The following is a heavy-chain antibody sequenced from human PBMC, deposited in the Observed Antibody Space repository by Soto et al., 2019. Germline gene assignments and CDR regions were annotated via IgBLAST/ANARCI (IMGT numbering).Heavy chain of an antibody. Sequence: SETLSLTCTVSGGSISSSSYYWGWTRQPPGKGLEWIGRIYHSGSTYYNPSLKNRVTISLDTSNNQFSLRLTSMTAADTAVYYCATLPPRIVVVMTDLPTWGQGTLVTVSS. J-gene: IGHJ5*02. CDR3: ATLPPRIVVVMTDLPT. V-gene: IGHV4-39*07. CDR1: GGSISSSSYY. D-gene: IGHD2-15*01. CDR2: IYHSGST.